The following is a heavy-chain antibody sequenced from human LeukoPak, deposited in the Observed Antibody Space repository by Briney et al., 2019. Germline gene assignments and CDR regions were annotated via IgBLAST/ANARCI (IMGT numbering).Heavy chain of an antibody. D-gene: IGHD2-2*01. CDR2: IYYSGST. J-gene: IGHJ5*02. CDR1: GGSISSHY. V-gene: IGHV4-59*11. Sequence: SETLSLTCTVSGGSISSHYWSWIRQPPGKGLEWIGYIYYSGSTNYNPSLQSRVTISVDTSKNQFSLKLSSVTAADTAVYYCARTNHPSYCSSTSCYLWFDPWGQGTLVTVSS. CDR3: ARTNHPSYCSSTSCYLWFDP.